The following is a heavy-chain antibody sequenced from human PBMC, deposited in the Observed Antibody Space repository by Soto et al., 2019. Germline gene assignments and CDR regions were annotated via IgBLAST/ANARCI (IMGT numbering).Heavy chain of an antibody. CDR3: ARGGVGNYYYGMDV. V-gene: IGHV4-34*01. J-gene: IGHJ6*02. CDR1: GGSFSGYY. D-gene: IGHD3-10*01. CDR2: INHSGST. Sequence: PSETLSLTCAVYGGSFSGYYWSWIRQPPGKGLEWIGEINHSGSTNYNPSLKSRVTISVDTSKNQFSLKLSSVTAADTAVYYCARGGVGNYYYGMDVWSQGTTVTVSS.